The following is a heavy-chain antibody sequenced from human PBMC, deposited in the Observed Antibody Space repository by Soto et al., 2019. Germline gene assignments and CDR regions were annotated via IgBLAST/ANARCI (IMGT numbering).Heavy chain of an antibody. J-gene: IGHJ6*02. D-gene: IGHD4-4*01. CDR2: IIPIFGTA. Sequence: SVKVSCKASGGTFSSYAISWVRQAPGQGLEWMGGIIPIFGTANYAQKFQGRVTITADESTSTAYMELSSLRSEDTAVYYCARGKIAGSNYGYGMDVWGQGTTVTVSS. CDR3: ARGKIAGSNYGYGMDV. CDR1: GGTFSSYA. V-gene: IGHV1-69*13.